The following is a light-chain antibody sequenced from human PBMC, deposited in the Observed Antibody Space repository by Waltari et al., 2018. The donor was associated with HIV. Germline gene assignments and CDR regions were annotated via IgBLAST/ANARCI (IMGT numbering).Light chain of an antibody. CDR2: IDI. CDR1: RSPIGSGSF. V-gene: IGLV1-40*01. J-gene: IGLJ3*02. CDR3: QSYDRSLSASV. Sequence: QSVLTQPPSVSGVPGQRFPSSCPWRRSPIGSGSFLHWYQPRPGTAPTLLIYIDINRHSGVPDRFSGTKSGNSASLAITGLQAEDEADYYCQSYDRSLSASVFGGGTKLTVL.